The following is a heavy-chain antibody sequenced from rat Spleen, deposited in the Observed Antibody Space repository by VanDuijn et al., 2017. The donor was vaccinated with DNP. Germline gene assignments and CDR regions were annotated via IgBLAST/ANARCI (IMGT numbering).Heavy chain of an antibody. V-gene: IGHV5S13*01. CDR2: ISYDGGSA. D-gene: IGHD5-1*01. J-gene: IGHJ2*01. Sequence: EVKLVESGGGLVQPGRSLKLSCAASGFTFMNYGMAWVRQAPTKGLKWVAYISYDGGSAYYGDSVKGRFTISRDSAKNTLYLQMDSLRSEDTATYYCKLGGAYWGQGVMVTVSS. CDR1: GFTFMNYG. CDR3: KLGGAY.